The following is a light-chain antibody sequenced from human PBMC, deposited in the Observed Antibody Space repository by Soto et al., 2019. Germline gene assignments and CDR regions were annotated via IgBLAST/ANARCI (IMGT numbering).Light chain of an antibody. CDR2: SAS. CDR3: QKYDSAPT. Sequence: DLQVLPSPAALSASLGDRVTITVWPSRGIGNALAWYQQTPGTVPKLLIHSASTLQSGVPSRFSGSGSGTDFTLTISSLQPEDVASYYCQKYDSAPTLGPGTKVDIK. V-gene: IGKV1-27*01. CDR1: RGIGNA. J-gene: IGKJ1*01.